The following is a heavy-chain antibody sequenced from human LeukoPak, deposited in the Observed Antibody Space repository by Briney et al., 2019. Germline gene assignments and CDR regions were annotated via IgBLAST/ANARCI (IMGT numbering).Heavy chain of an antibody. J-gene: IGHJ6*03. CDR3: ARARYQLLYREGDYYYYYMDV. CDR2: IYTSGST. Sequence: SQTLSLTCTVSGGSISSGSYYWSWIRQPAGKGLEWIGRIYTSGSTNYNPSLKSRVTISVDTSKNQFSLKLSSVTAADTAVYYCARARYQLLYREGDYYYYYMDVWGKGTTVTVSS. D-gene: IGHD2-2*02. V-gene: IGHV4-61*02. CDR1: GGSISSGSYY.